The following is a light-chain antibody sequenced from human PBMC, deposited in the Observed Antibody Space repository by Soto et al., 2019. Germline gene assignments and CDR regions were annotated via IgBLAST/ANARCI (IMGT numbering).Light chain of an antibody. CDR2: HAS. V-gene: IGKV1-12*01. Sequence: IQMTQSPSTVSASVGDAINISCRAAQDIGDWLAWYQQRPGEAPKLLIFHASTLHSGVPSRFSGTRSRTIFTLTVSGLQPEDFAVYYCQQRSDWPPSLTFGGGTKVEIK. J-gene: IGKJ4*01. CDR1: QDIGDW. CDR3: QQRSDWPPSLT.